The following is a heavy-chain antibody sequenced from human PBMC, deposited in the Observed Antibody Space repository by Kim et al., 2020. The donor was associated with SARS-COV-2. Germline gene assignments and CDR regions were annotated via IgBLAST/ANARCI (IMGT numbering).Heavy chain of an antibody. CDR3: AGVVHNSDSDCYFFDY. V-gene: IGHV3-64*01. D-gene: IGHD2-21*02. J-gene: IGHJ4*02. Sequence: SVKGRFTVSRDNSKNTLYLQMGSLRPEDMAVYYCAGVVHNSDSDCYFFDYWGQGTLVTVSS.